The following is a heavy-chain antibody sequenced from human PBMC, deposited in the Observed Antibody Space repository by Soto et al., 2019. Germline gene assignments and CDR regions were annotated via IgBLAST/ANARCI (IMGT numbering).Heavy chain of an antibody. Sequence: SVKVSCKASGGTFSSYAISWVRQAPGQGLEWMGGIIPIFGTANYAQKFQGRVTITADESTSTAYMELSSLRSEDTAVYYCARANGVAARPSMEMDVWGQGTTVTVSS. V-gene: IGHV1-69*13. CDR3: ARANGVAARPSMEMDV. J-gene: IGHJ6*02. CDR1: GGTFSSYA. D-gene: IGHD6-6*01. CDR2: IIPIFGTA.